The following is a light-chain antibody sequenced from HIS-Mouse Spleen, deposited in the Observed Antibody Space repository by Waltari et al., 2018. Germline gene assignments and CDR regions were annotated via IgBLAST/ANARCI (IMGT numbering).Light chain of an antibody. V-gene: IGKV2-30*02. CDR3: MQGTHWPPDT. CDR1: QSLVHSDGNTY. CDR2: KVS. J-gene: IGKJ4*01. Sequence: DVVMTQSPLSLPVTLGQPASISCRSSQSLVHSDGNTYLNWFQQRPGQSPRRLMYKVSNRDSGVQDRFSGSGSGTDFTLKISRVEAEDVGVYYCMQGTHWPPDTFGGGTKVEIK.